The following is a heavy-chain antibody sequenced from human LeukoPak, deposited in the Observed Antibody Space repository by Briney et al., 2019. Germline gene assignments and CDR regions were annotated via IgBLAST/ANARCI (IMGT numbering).Heavy chain of an antibody. V-gene: IGHV1-69*05. J-gene: IGHJ6*03. CDR2: IIPIFGTA. Sequence: GSSVKVSCKASGGTFSSYAISWVRQAPGQGLEWMGGIIPIFGTANHAQKFQGRVTITTDESTSTAYMELSSLRSEDTAVYYCARGPKGIAALIYYYYYMDVWGKGTTVTVSS. D-gene: IGHD6-13*01. CDR1: GGTFSSYA. CDR3: ARGPKGIAALIYYYYYMDV.